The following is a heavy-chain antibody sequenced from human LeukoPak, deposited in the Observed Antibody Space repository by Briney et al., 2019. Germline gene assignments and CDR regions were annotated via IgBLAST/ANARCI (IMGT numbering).Heavy chain of an antibody. CDR1: GFTFTSYA. CDR2: ISASGSGT. Sequence: PGGSLRLSCEASGFTFTSYAMHWVRQAPGKGLEWFSSISASGSGTFYTDSMNGRFTISRDNAKKTFFLQMKNLRPGDTALYYCAKGRDTSGRQNFDFWGQGTLVTVSS. CDR3: AKGRDTSGRQNFDF. J-gene: IGHJ4*02. D-gene: IGHD6-19*01. V-gene: IGHV3-23*01.